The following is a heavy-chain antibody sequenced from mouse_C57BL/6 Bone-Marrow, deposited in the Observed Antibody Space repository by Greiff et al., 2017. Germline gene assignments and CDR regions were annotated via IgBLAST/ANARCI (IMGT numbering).Heavy chain of an antibody. D-gene: IGHD3-2*02. Sequence: VQLQQSGPELVKPGASVKISCKASGYAFSSSWMNWVKQRPGKGLEWIGRIYPGDGDTNYNGKFKGKATLTADKSSSTAYMQLSSLTSEDSAVYFCARWGTAQAVSAMDYWGQGTSVTVSS. CDR1: GYAFSSSW. CDR2: IYPGDGDT. J-gene: IGHJ4*01. CDR3: ARWGTAQAVSAMDY. V-gene: IGHV1-82*01.